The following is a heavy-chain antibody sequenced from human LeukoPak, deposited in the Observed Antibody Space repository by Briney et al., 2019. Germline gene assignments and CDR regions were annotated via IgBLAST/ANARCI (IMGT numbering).Heavy chain of an antibody. CDR3: AKSHGSSGSDY. J-gene: IGHJ4*02. D-gene: IGHD3-22*01. V-gene: IGHV3-23*01. Sequence: GGSLRLSCAASGFTFSSYAMSWVRQAPGKGLGWVSAISGSGVSTYYADSVKGRFTISRDNSKNTLYMQMNSLRAEDTAVYYCAKSHGSSGSDYWGQGTLVTVSS. CDR2: ISGSGVST. CDR1: GFTFSSYA.